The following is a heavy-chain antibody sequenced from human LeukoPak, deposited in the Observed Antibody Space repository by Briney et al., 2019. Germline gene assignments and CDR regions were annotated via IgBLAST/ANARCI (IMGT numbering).Heavy chain of an antibody. CDR3: AKDVRGVPDY. CDR1: GFTFSSYG. D-gene: IGHD3-10*02. Sequence: GGSLRLSCAASGFTFSSYGMHWVRQAPGKGLEWVAVISYDGSNKYYADSVKGRFTISRDNSKNTLYLQMNSLRAEDTAVYYCAKDVRGVPDYWGQGTLVTVSS. J-gene: IGHJ4*02. V-gene: IGHV3-30*18. CDR2: ISYDGSNK.